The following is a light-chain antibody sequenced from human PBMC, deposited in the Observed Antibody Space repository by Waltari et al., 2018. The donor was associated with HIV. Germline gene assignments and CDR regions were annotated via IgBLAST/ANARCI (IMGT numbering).Light chain of an antibody. V-gene: IGLV2-8*01. CDR2: EVT. J-gene: IGLJ3*02. Sequence: QSALTQPPSASGSLGPSVTISCTGSSSDIGAYDFVYWFQQHPQSPPNLLLYEVTRRPSTVSDRFAGARSGNTAFLTVAGLQPDDEATYFCSSYGDSLRVLFGGGTNVTVL. CDR1: SSDIGAYDF. CDR3: SSYGDSLRVL.